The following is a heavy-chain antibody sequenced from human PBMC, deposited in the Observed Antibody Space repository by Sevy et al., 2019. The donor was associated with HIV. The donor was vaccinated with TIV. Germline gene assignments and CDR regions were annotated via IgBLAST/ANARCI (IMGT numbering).Heavy chain of an antibody. J-gene: IGHJ6*02. CDR2: IKSEFDGGAI. V-gene: IGHV3-15*01. Sequence: GGSLRLSCTASGFTFSSAWMSWVRQAPGKGLEWVGRIKSEFDGGAIDYVAPVKGRFSISREDSKTTVYLQMNSLKTDDTAVYYCITDPAYRGYDEEVINYYFYGMDVWGQGTTVTVSS. CDR3: ITDPAYRGYDEEVINYYFYGMDV. CDR1: GFTFSSAW. D-gene: IGHD5-12*01.